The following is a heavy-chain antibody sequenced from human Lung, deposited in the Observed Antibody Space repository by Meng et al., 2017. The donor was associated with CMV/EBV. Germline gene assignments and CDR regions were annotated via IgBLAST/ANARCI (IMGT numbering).Heavy chain of an antibody. CDR2: ISSSGSTI. J-gene: IGHJ4*02. V-gene: IGHV3-48*03. D-gene: IGHD2-2*02. CDR1: GFTFSSYE. CDR3: AIFQDIVVVPAAIPYYFDY. Sequence: GESXKISCAASGFTFSSYEMNWVRQAPGKGLEWVSYISSSGSTIYYADSVKGRFTISRDNAKNSLYLQMNSLRAEDTAVYYCAIFQDIVVVPAAIPYYFDYWXQGTXVTVSS.